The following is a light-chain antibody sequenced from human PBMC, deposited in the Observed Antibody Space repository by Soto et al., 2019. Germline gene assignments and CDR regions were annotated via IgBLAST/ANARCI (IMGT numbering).Light chain of an antibody. CDR3: QQRSNWPNT. CDR2: DAS. J-gene: IGKJ1*01. V-gene: IGKV1-9*01. Sequence: IQLTQSQSSLSASVGDRVTITCRASQGISSYLGWYQQKPGKAPNLLIYDASSLESGVPSRFSGSGSETDFTLTISSLEPEDFALYYCQQRSNWPNTFGQGTKVDI. CDR1: QGISSY.